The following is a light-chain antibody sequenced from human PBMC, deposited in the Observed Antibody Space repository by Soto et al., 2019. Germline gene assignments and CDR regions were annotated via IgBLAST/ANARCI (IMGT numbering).Light chain of an antibody. V-gene: IGLV3-21*04. CDR1: NIGSKS. Sequence: SYELTQPPSVSVAPGETARITCGGNNIGSKSVHWYRQKPGQAPVVVIFYDSDRPSGIPERFSGSNSGGTATLTISRVEAGDEADYYCQVWDNSIDHVVFGGGTKLTVL. CDR3: QVWDNSIDHVV. J-gene: IGLJ2*01. CDR2: YDS.